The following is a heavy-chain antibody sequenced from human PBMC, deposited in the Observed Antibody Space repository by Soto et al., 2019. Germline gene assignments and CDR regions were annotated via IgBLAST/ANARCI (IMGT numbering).Heavy chain of an antibody. V-gene: IGHV1-3*01. CDR1: GYTFTSYA. CDR2: INAGNGNT. D-gene: IGHD3-3*01. CDR3: ARKYYDFWSGSHFDY. J-gene: IGHJ4*02. Sequence: ASLKVYCKTAGYTFTSYAMHCVRQTNGQRLEWMGWINAGNGNTKYSQKFQGRVTITRDTSASTAYMELSSLRSEDTAVYYCARKYYDFWSGSHFDYWGQGTLVTVS.